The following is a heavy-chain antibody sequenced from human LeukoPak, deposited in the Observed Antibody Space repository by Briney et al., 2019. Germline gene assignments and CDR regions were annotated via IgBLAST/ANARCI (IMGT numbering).Heavy chain of an antibody. CDR2: IRGSGDKP. J-gene: IGHJ5*02. V-gene: IGHV3-23*01. CDR3: AKDSGYLYNHFDP. Sequence: GGSLRLSCAASGFTFSSYDMSWVRQAPGKGLEWVAGIRGSGDKPDYAASVKGRFTISRDNSRNTLFLHMNSLRVQDTATYYCAKDSGYLYNHFDPWGQGTLVIVSS. D-gene: IGHD5-12*01. CDR1: GFTFSSYD.